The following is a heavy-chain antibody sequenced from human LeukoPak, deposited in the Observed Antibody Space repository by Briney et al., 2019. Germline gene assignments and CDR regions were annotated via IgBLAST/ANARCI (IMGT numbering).Heavy chain of an antibody. D-gene: IGHD3-22*01. J-gene: IGHJ3*02. CDR1: GFTFSDYY. CDR3: ARFSRQTYYYDSSGAGNAFDI. V-gene: IGHV3-11*01. CDR2: ISSSGSTI. Sequence: GGSLRLSCAASGFTFSDYYMSWIRQAPGKGLEWVSYISSSGSTIYYADSVKGRFTISRHNAKNSLYLQMNSLRAEDTAVYYCARFSRQTYYYDSSGAGNAFDIWGQGTMVTVSS.